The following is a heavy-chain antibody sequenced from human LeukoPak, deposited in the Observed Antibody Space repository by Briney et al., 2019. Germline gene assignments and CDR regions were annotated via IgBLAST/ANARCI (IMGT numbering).Heavy chain of an antibody. CDR1: GFTFSSYW. CDR2: IKQDGSEK. V-gene: IGHV3-7*05. CDR3: ARGPYDY. J-gene: IGHJ4*02. Sequence: PGGSLRLSCAGSGFTFSSYWMSWVRQAPGKGLEWVANIKQDGSEKYYVDSVKGRFTISRDNAKNSLYLQMNSLRVEDTAVYYCARGPYDYWGQGTLVTVSS.